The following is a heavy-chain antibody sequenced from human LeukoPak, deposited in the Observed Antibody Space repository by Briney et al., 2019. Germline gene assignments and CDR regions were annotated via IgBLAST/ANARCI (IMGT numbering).Heavy chain of an antibody. D-gene: IGHD3-22*01. J-gene: IGHJ4*02. V-gene: IGHV3-73*01. CDR3: TRPIYYDSSGYYAQSN. CDR2: IRSKANSYAT. CDR1: GFTFSGSA. Sequence: GGSLRLSCAASGFTFSGSAMPWVRQASGKGLEWVGRIRSKANSYATAYAASVKGRFTTSRDDSKNTAYLQMNSLKTEDTAVYYCTRPIYYDSSGYYAQSNWGQGTLVTVSS.